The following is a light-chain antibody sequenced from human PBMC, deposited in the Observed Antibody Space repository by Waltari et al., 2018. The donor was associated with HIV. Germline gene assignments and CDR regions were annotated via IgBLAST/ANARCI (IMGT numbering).Light chain of an antibody. CDR3: AAWDDSLSGHVV. J-gene: IGLJ2*01. CDR1: SSNIGSNY. CDR2: RSN. V-gene: IGLV1-47*01. Sequence: QSVLTQQPSASGTPGQRVTISCSGSSSNIGSNYVYWYQQLPGTAPKLLIYRSNQRPSGVPGRFSGSKSGTSASLAISGLRSEDEADYYCAAWDDSLSGHVVFGGGTKLTVL.